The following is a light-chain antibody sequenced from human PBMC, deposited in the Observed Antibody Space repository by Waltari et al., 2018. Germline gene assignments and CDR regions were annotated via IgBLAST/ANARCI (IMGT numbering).Light chain of an antibody. Sequence: DIEMTQSPPTPSASVGDRVTTTCRASQCISSWLAWYQQRPGKDPKLLIYKASTLESGVPSRFSGSGSGTEFTLTISSLQPDDFATYYCQQYNNYSRTFGQGTKVEIE. CDR2: KAS. CDR1: QCISSW. J-gene: IGKJ1*01. CDR3: QQYNNYSRT. V-gene: IGKV1-5*03.